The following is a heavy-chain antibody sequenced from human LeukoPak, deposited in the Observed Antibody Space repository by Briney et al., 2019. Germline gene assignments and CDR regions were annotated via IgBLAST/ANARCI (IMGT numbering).Heavy chain of an antibody. CDR3: ARASRGMDV. CDR1: GGSISSGDYY. Sequence: SETLSLTCTVSGGSISSGDYYWSWIRQPPGKGLEWIGRIYTSGSTNYNPSLKSRVAISVDTSKNQFSLKLSSVTAADTAVYYCARASRGMDVWGQGTTVTVSS. J-gene: IGHJ6*02. V-gene: IGHV4-61*02. CDR2: IYTSGST.